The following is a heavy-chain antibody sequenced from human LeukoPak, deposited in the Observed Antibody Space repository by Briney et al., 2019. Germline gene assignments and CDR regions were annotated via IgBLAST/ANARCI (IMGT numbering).Heavy chain of an antibody. CDR3: ARDYLGYCSGGRCYLKWFDP. V-gene: IGHV4-39*07. D-gene: IGHD2-15*01. Sequence: SETLSLTCTVSGGSISSSSYYWGWIRQPPGKGLEWIGSIYYSGSTYYNPSLKSRVTISVDTSKNQFSLKLSSVTAADTAVYYCARDYLGYCSGGRCYLKWFDPWGQGTLVTVSS. CDR1: GGSISSSSYY. CDR2: IYYSGST. J-gene: IGHJ5*02.